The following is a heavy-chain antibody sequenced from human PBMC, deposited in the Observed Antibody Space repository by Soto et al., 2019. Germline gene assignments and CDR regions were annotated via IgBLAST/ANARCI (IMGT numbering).Heavy chain of an antibody. J-gene: IGHJ4*02. CDR1: GGSLNSSNW. CDR3: AKRTGYFDY. CDR2: IYHSGIT. Sequence: PSETLSLTCAVSGGSLNSSNWWSWVRQTPGKGLEWIGEIYHSGITNYNPSLKSRVTISLDKSKNQFSLKLSSVTAADTAVYYCAKRTGYFDYWGQGTLVTAPQ. D-gene: IGHD7-27*01. V-gene: IGHV4-4*02.